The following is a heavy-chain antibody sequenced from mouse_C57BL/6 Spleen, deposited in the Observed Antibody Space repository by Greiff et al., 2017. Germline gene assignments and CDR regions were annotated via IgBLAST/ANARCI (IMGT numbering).Heavy chain of an antibody. CDR2: IWRGGST. V-gene: IGHV2-5*01. CDR3: AKAYDGYPYYYAMDD. Sequence: VQLQQSGPGLVQPSQSLSITCTVSGFSLTSYGVHWVRQSPGKGLEWLGVIWRGGSTDYNAAFMSRLSITKDNSKSQVFFKMNRLQADDTAIYYCAKAYDGYPYYYAMDDWGQGTSVTVSS. CDR1: GFSLTSYG. J-gene: IGHJ4*01. D-gene: IGHD2-3*01.